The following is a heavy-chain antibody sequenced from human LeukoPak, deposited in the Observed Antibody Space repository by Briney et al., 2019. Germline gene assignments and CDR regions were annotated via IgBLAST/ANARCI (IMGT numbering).Heavy chain of an antibody. D-gene: IGHD3-10*01. CDR1: GYTFTGYY. CDR3: ARGGDYYGSGNFDY. CDR2: MNPNSGNT. J-gene: IGHJ4*02. V-gene: IGHV1-8*03. Sequence: ASVKVSCKASGYTFTGYYMHWVRQAPGQGLEWMGWMNPNSGNTGYAQKFQGRVTITRDTSISTAYMELSSLRSEDTAVSYCARGGDYYGSGNFDYWGQGTLVTVSS.